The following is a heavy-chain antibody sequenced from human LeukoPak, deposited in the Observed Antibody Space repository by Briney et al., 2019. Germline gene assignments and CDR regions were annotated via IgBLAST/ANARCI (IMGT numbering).Heavy chain of an antibody. CDR2: INHSGST. J-gene: IGHJ3*02. Sequence: SETLSLTRAVYGGYFSGYYWSWIRQPPGKGLEWIGEINHSGSTNYNPSLKSRVTISVDTSKNQFSLKLSSVTAADTAVYYCARGLSSRAWFPIWGQGTMVTVSS. CDR1: GGYFSGYY. CDR3: ARGLSSRAWFPI. V-gene: IGHV4-34*01. D-gene: IGHD3-10*01.